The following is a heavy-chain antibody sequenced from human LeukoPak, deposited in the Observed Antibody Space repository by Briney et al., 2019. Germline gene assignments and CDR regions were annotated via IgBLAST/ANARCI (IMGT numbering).Heavy chain of an antibody. D-gene: IGHD5-18*01. CDR1: GGSFSGYY. J-gene: IGHJ5*02. CDR2: IYTSGST. CDR3: ARGTEYSYGNWYDP. V-gene: IGHV4-59*10. Sequence: SETLSLTCAVYGGSFSGYYWSWIRQPAGKGLEWIGRIYTSGSTNYNPSLKSRLTMSVGTSKNQFSLKLSSVTAADTAVYYCARGTEYSYGNWYDPWGQGTLVTVSS.